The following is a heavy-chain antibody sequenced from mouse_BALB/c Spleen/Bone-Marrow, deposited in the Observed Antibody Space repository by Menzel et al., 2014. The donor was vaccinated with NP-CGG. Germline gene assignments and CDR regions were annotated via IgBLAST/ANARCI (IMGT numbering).Heavy chain of an antibody. CDR2: IRNKAYGYTT. V-gene: IGHV7-3*02. CDR3: ARFPMDY. Sequence: VMLVESGGGLVQPGGSLRLSCTTSGFTFTDYYMSWVRQPPGKALEWLAFIRNKAYGYTTEYSASVRGRFTISRDNSQSILYLQMNSLRAEDSATYYCARFPMDYWGQGTSVTVSS. J-gene: IGHJ4*01. CDR1: GFTFTDYY.